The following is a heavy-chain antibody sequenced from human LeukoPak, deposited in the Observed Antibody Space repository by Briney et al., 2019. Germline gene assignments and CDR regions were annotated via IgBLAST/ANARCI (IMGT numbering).Heavy chain of an antibody. CDR2: TYYRSKWYN. D-gene: IGHD2-2*01. J-gene: IGHJ5*02. V-gene: IGHV6-1*01. CDR3: ARDSRYCSSTSCATGGNWFDP. Sequence: SQTLSLTCAISGDSVSSNSAAWNWIRQSPSRGLEWLGRTYYRSKWYNDYAVSVKSRITINPDTSKNQFSLQLNSVTPEDTAVYYCARDSRYCSSTSCATGGNWFDPWGQGTLVTVSP. CDR1: GDSVSSNSAA.